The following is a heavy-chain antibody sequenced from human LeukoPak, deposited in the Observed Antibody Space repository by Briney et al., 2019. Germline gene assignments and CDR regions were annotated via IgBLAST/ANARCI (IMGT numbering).Heavy chain of an antibody. J-gene: IGHJ4*02. CDR2: INHSGST. CDR1: GGSFSGYY. V-gene: IGHV4-34*01. CDR3: ARSPRDGYQLGY. Sequence: SETLSLTCAVYGGSFSGYYWSWIRQPPGKGLEWIGEINHSGSTNYNPSLKSRVTISVDTSKNQFSLKLSSVTAADTAVYYCARSPRDGYQLGYWGQGTLVTVSS. D-gene: IGHD5-24*01.